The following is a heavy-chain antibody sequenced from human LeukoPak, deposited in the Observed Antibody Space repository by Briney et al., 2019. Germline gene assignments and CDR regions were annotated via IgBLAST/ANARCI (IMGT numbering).Heavy chain of an antibody. J-gene: IGHJ3*02. V-gene: IGHV1-8*01. CDR2: MNPNSGNT. D-gene: IGHD5-18*01. CDR1: GYTFTSYD. CDR3: ARVGYGYSYGRNDAFDI. Sequence: ASVKVSCKASGYTFTSYDINWVRQATGQGLEWMGWMNPNSGNTGYAQKFQGRVTMTRNTSISTAYMELSSLRSEETAVYYCARVGYGYSYGRNDAFDIWGQGTMVTASS.